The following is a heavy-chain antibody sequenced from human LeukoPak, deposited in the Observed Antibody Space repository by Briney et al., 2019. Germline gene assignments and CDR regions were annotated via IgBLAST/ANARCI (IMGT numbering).Heavy chain of an antibody. J-gene: IGHJ6*01. D-gene: IGHD2/OR15-2a*01. CDR3: AKMKGHPLPKYYLDI. CDR2: ISGSGGST. CDR1: GFTFSSSA. V-gene: IGHV3-23*01. Sequence: GGSLRLSCAASGFTFSSSAMSWVRQAPGKGLEWVSAISGSGGSTYYADSVKGRFTISRDNSKNTLYLQMNSLRAEDTAIYYCAKMKGHPLPKYYLDIWGQGTTVTVSS.